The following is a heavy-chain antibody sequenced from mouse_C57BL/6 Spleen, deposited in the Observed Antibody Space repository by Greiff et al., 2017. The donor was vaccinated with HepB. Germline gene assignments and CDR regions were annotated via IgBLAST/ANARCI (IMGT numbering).Heavy chain of an antibody. J-gene: IGHJ3*01. CDR1: GFTFSDYG. V-gene: IGHV5-17*01. Sequence: EVNLVDSGGGLVKPGGSLKLSCAASGFTFSDYGMHWVRQAPEKGLEWVAYISSGSSTIYYADTVRGRFTISRDNAKNTLFLQMTSLRSEDTAMYYCARGGFAYWGQGTLVTVSA. CDR2: ISSGSSTI. CDR3: ARGGFAY.